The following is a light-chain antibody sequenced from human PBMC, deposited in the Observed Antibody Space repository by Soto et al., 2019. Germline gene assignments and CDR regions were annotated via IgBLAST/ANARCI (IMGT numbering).Light chain of an antibody. CDR2: GAS. Sequence: EIVLTQSPGTLSLSPGERATLSCRASQSVSSSYLAWYQQKPGQAPRLLIYGASIRATGIPDRFSGSGSGTAFTLTISRLEPEDFAVYYCQQYGRSPRTFGSWTKVEIK. V-gene: IGKV3-20*01. J-gene: IGKJ4*01. CDR3: QQYGRSPRT. CDR1: QSVSSSY.